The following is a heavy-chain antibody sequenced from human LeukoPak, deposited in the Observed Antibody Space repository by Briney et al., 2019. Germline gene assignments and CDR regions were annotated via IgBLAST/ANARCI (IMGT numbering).Heavy chain of an antibody. CDR2: TYTSGRI. CDR1: GGSINNDNYY. J-gene: IGHJ4*02. D-gene: IGHD3-3*01. CDR3: ARVRSEIFGVVGYFDY. V-gene: IGHV4-61*02. Sequence: PSETLSLTCTVSGGSINNDNYYWNWIRQPAGKGLEWIGRTYTSGRIDYNPSLRSRVTISINTAKNQFSLKVSFVTAADTAVYYCARVRSEIFGVVGYFDYWGQGTLVTVSS.